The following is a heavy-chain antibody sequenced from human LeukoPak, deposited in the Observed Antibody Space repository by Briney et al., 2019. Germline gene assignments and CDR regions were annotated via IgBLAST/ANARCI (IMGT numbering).Heavy chain of an antibody. D-gene: IGHD2-2*01. Sequence: PSESLSLTCAVSGGSFSGYYWSWIRQPPGKGLEWIGEINHSGSTNYNPSLKSRLTISVDTSKNQFSLKLSSVTAADTAVYYCARGVVPAALNPISPYYYYYYMDVWGKGTTVTVSS. CDR3: ARGVVPAALNPISPYYYYYYMDV. CDR2: INHSGST. CDR1: GGSFSGYY. J-gene: IGHJ6*03. V-gene: IGHV4-34*01.